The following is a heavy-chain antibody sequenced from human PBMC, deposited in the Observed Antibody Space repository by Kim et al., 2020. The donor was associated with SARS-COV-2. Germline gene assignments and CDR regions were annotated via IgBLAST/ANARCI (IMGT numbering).Heavy chain of an antibody. CDR1: GYTFTSYA. CDR3: ARDSYYDIFRYYYYYMDV. J-gene: IGHJ6*03. Sequence: ASVKVSCKASGYTFTSYAMHWVRQAPGQRLEWMGWINAGNGNKKYSQKFQGRVTITRDTSASTAYIELSSVRSEDTAVYYCARDSYYDIFRYYYYYMDVWGKGTAGTLSS. CDR2: INAGNGNK. D-gene: IGHD3-9*01. V-gene: IGHV1-3*01.